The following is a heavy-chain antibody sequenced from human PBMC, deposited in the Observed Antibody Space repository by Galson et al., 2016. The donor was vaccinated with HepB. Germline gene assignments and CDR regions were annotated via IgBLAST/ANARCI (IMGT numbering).Heavy chain of an antibody. V-gene: IGHV1-69*13. J-gene: IGHJ6*01. CDR3: TRCRRVEGGYYYGMVV. CDR2: IIPIFGTA. Sequence: SVKVSCKASGGTFRNYAVNWVRQAPGQGLEYMGRIIPIFGTAKYAQKFQGRATISADEPTSTAYMELSSLGSEDTAVYYCTRCRRVEGGYYYGMVVWGPGPTVTVSS. CDR1: GGTFRNYA. D-gene: IGHD5-24*01.